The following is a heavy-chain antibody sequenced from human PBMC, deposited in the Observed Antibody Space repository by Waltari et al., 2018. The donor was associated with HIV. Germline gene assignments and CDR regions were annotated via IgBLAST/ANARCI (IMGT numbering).Heavy chain of an antibody. J-gene: IGHJ6*02. CDR2: ISGKALNT. CDR3: AREIPAMDV. V-gene: IGHV3-23*04. Sequence: EVQLVESGGGLVQPGGSLRLSCAASGFTFSSYGMSWVRQAPGKGAEWVATISGKALNTHYADSVQGRFTISRDNSNNMVSLQMSSLRAEDTAVYYCAREIPAMDVWGQGTTVTVCS. CDR1: GFTFSSYG.